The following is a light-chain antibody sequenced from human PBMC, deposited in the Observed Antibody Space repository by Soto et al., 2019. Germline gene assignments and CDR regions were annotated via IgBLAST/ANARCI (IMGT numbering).Light chain of an antibody. J-gene: IGLJ1*01. CDR1: SSDVGSYNH. CDR3: CSYARPTFYA. V-gene: IGLV2-23*01. Sequence: QSVLTQPASVSGSPGQSITISCTGTSSDVGSYNHVSWYQQHPGKAPKLMIYEGSERPSGVSNRFSGSKSGNTASLTISGLQAEDEADYYCCSYARPTFYAFATGTKLTVL. CDR2: EGS.